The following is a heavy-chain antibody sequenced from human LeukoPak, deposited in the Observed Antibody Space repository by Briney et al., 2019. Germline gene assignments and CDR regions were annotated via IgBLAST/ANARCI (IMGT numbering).Heavy chain of an antibody. D-gene: IGHD5-18*01. CDR2: INPNSGGT. Sequence: ASVKVSCKASGYTFTGYYMHWVRQAPGQGLEWMGWINPNSGGTNYAQKFQGRVTMTRDTSISTAYMELSRLRSDDTAVYYCARDRGYSYGKPNFFFDYWGQGTLVTVSS. V-gene: IGHV1-2*02. CDR3: ARDRGYSYGKPNFFFDY. CDR1: GYTFTGYY. J-gene: IGHJ4*02.